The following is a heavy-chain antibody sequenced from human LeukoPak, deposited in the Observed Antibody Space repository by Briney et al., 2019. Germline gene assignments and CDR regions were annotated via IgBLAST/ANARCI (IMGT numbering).Heavy chain of an antibody. CDR2: ISWNSGSI. V-gene: IGHV3-9*01. D-gene: IGHD2-2*01. Sequence: GGSLRLSCAASGFTFDNYSMNWVRQAPGKGLEWVSRISWNSGSIAYAGSVKGRFTTCRDNAKPSLYLQMNSLSPEHTAFYYCAKPPCGTSCSTFDYWGQGTLVTVSS. CDR3: AKPPCGTSCSTFDY. CDR1: GFTFDNYS. J-gene: IGHJ4*02.